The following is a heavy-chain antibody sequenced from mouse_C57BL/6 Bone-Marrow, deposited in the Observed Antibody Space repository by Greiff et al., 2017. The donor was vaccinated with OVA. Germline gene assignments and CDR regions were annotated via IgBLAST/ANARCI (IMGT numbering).Heavy chain of an antibody. CDR2: IYPRSGNT. V-gene: IGHV1-81*01. CDR3: ARWDYYGSGFAY. Sequence: LVESGAELARPGASVKLSCKASGYTFTSYGISWVKQRTGQGLEWIGEIYPRSGNTYYNEKFKGKATLTADKSSSTAYMELRSLTSEDSAVYFCARWDYYGSGFAYWGQGTLVTVSA. D-gene: IGHD1-1*01. CDR1: GYTFTSYG. J-gene: IGHJ3*01.